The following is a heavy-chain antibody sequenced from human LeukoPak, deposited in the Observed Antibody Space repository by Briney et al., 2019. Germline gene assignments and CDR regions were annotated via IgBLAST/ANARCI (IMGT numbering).Heavy chain of an antibody. CDR3: ARRGYFYGFR. J-gene: IGHJ4*02. D-gene: IGHD5-18*01. V-gene: IGHV3-7*01. Sequence: ETLSLTCAVYGGSFSGYYWSWIRQPPGKGLEWVANIKEDGSEKYYVDSVKGRFTISRDNAKNSLYLQMNSLRAEDTAVYYCARRGYFYGFRWGQGTLVTVSS. CDR2: IKEDGSEK. CDR1: GGSFSGYY.